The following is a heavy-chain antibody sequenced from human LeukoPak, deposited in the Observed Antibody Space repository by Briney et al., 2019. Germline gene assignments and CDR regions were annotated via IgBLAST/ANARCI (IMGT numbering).Heavy chain of an antibody. Sequence: GGSLRLSCEASGFSFSSHGMSWVRQDPGKGLEWVSGIIGGAGGTYYADSVKGRFTISRDNAKNTLYLQMNNLRGEDTALYYCSKAGDTNYYRYGDYWGQGTLVTVSS. V-gene: IGHV3-23*01. D-gene: IGHD5-18*01. J-gene: IGHJ4*02. CDR2: IIGGAGGT. CDR1: GFSFSSHG. CDR3: SKAGDTNYYRYGDY.